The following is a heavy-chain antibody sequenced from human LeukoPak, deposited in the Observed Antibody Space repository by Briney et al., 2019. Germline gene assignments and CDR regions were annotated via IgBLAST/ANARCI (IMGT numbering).Heavy chain of an antibody. J-gene: IGHJ4*02. D-gene: IGHD3-22*01. V-gene: IGHV4-59*01. Sequence: RPSETLSLTCTVSGGSISSSNWSWIRQPPGKGLEWIGYIYYSGSTNYNPSLKSRVTISVDTSNNQFSLNLRSVTAADTAVYYCARGRGDYDSSAYGGFDYWGQGTLVTVSS. CDR3: ARGRGDYDSSAYGGFDY. CDR1: GGSISSSN. CDR2: IYYSGST.